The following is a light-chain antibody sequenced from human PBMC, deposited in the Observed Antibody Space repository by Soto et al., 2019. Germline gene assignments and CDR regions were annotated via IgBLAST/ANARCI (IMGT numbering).Light chain of an antibody. CDR1: SSNIESNY. CDR2: RNN. V-gene: IGLV1-47*01. Sequence: VLTQPPSASGTPGQKVTISCSGSSSNIESNYVYWYQQLPGTAPKLLIYRNNQRPSGVPDRFSGSKSGTSASLAISGLRSEDEADYYCAAWDDSLSGYVFGTGTKVTVL. CDR3: AAWDDSLSGYV. J-gene: IGLJ1*01.